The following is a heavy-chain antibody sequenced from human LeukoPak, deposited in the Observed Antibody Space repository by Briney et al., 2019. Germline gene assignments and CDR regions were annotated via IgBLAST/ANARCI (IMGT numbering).Heavy chain of an antibody. CDR1: GFTFSSYG. J-gene: IGHJ4*02. CDR2: ISYDGSNK. D-gene: IGHD6-13*01. Sequence: GGSLRLSCAASGFTFSSYGMHWVRQAPGKGLEWVAVISYDGSNKYYGDSVKGGFTISRDNAQNALFLQMNSLRVEDTAVYYCAAGTAADYWGQGTRVAVSS. CDR3: AAGTAADY. V-gene: IGHV3-30*03.